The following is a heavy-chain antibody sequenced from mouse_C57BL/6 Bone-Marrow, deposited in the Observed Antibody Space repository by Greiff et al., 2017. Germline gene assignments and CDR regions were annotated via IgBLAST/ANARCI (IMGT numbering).Heavy chain of an antibody. J-gene: IGHJ1*03. CDR1: GYTFTSYW. CDR3: ARGTTVVARYWYFDV. CDR2: IYPGSGST. D-gene: IGHD1-1*01. Sequence: VQLQQPGAELVKPGASVQMSCKASGYTFTSYWITWVKQRPGQGLEWIGDIYPGSGSTNYNEKFKSKATLTVDTSSSTAYMQLSSLTSEDSAVYYCARGTTVVARYWYFDVWGTGTTVTVSS. V-gene: IGHV1-55*01.